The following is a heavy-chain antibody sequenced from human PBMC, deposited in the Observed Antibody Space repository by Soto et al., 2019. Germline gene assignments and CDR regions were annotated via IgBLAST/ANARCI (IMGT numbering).Heavy chain of an antibody. CDR2: IIPIFGTA. J-gene: IGHJ5*02. CDR3: ARERFEVVTARSEWFDP. D-gene: IGHD2-21*02. CDR1: GGTFSSYV. V-gene: IGHV1-69*13. Sequence: SVKVSCKASGGTFSSYVISWVRQAPGQGLEWMGGIIPIFGTANYAQKFQGRVTITADESTSTAYMELSSLGSEDTAVYYCARERFEVVTARSEWFDPWGQGTLVTVSS.